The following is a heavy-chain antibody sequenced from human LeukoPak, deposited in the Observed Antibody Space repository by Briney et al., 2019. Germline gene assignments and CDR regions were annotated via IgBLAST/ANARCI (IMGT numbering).Heavy chain of an antibody. J-gene: IGHJ6*02. CDR1: GFTVSSNY. CDR3: ARDSSGPYYYYYYGMDV. CDR2: IYSGGRT. D-gene: IGHD3-22*01. V-gene: IGHV3-66*01. Sequence: GGSLRLSCAASGFTVSSNYMSWVRQAPGKGLEWVSVIYSGGRTYYADSVKGRFTISRDNSKNTLYLQMNSLRAEDTAVYYCARDSSGPYYYYYYGMDVWGQGTTVTVSS.